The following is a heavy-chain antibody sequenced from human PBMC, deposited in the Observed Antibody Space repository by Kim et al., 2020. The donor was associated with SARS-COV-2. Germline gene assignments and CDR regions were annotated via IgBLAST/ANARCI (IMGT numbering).Heavy chain of an antibody. CDR1: GFTFSSYA. CDR2: ISYDGSNK. V-gene: IGHV3-30-3*01. J-gene: IGHJ4*02. CDR3: ARDSHYGTPFYY. D-gene: IGHD4-17*01. Sequence: GGSLRLSCAASGFTFSSYAMHWVRQAPGKGLEWVAVISYDGSNKYYADSVKGRFTISRDNSKNTLYLQMNSLRAEDTAVYYCARDSHYGTPFYYLGQGT.